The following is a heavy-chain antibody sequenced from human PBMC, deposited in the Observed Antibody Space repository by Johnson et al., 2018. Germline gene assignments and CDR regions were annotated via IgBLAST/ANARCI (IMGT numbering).Heavy chain of an antibody. Sequence: EVQLLESGGGLVQPGGSLRLSCAASGFTFGTYRMNWVRQAPGKGLEWVSYISSIGTTIYYAGSVKGRFTISRDNAKNSLYLQMNSLRAEDTAVYYCARRTRESSGFDIWGQGTTVTVSS. CDR1: GFTFGTYR. CDR3: ARRTRESSGFDI. CDR2: ISSIGTTI. D-gene: IGHD3-10*01. J-gene: IGHJ3*02. V-gene: IGHV3-48*04.